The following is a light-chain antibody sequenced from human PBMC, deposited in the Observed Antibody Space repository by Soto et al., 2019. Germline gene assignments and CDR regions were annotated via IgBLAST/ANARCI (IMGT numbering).Light chain of an antibody. CDR2: GAS. Sequence: EIVMTQSPATLSVSPGARAPLSCRASHSVSSDLAWYQQKPGQAPRLLIYGASTRATGIPARFSGSGSGTEFTLTISSLQSEDSAVYYCQQYNNWPRTFGLGTKVDI. CDR3: QQYNNWPRT. V-gene: IGKV3-15*01. CDR1: HSVSSD. J-gene: IGKJ1*01.